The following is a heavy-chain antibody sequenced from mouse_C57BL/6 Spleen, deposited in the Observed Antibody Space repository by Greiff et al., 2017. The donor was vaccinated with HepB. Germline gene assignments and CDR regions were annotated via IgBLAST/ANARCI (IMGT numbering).Heavy chain of an antibody. CDR3: ARSVDGYYYFDY. D-gene: IGHD2-3*01. CDR1: GYTFTNYW. Sequence: QVHVKQSGAELVRPGTSVKMSCKASGYTFTNYWIGWAKQRPGHGLEWIGDIYPGGGYTNYNEKFKGKATLTADKSSSTAYMQFSSLTSEDSAIYYCARSVDGYYYFDYWGQGTTLTVSS. CDR2: IYPGGGYT. J-gene: IGHJ2*01. V-gene: IGHV1-63*01.